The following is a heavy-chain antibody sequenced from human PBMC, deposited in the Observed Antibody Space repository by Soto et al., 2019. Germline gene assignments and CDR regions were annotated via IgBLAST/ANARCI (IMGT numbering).Heavy chain of an antibody. Sequence: GASVKVSCKTSGYTFTSYDINWVRQAPGQGLEWMGWMKPKSGDTGCAPKFQGRVNMTRNTSTGTACMELSSLISEDTAVYYCARRRAVVAARPYYYYSMDVWGQGTTVTVSS. J-gene: IGHJ6*02. CDR1: GYTFTSYD. V-gene: IGHV1-8*01. D-gene: IGHD6-6*01. CDR2: MKPKSGDT. CDR3: ARRRAVVAARPYYYYSMDV.